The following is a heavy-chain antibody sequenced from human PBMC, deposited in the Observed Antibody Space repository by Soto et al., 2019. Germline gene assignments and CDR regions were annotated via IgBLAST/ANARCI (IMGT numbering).Heavy chain of an antibody. CDR2: INPSNGKT. CDR1: GYTFTSYF. CDR3: ARATLPSAIGGGSFGMDV. Sequence: QEQLVQSGAEVEKPGASVNVSCKASGYTFTSYFVHWVRQTPGQGLEWMGLINPSNGKTDRTEKFQGRITMPRDTSTSTVYITLSSLKSEDTAVYFCARATLPSAIGGGSFGMDVWGQGTTVTVSS. V-gene: IGHV1-46*01. D-gene: IGHD2-21*01. J-gene: IGHJ6*02.